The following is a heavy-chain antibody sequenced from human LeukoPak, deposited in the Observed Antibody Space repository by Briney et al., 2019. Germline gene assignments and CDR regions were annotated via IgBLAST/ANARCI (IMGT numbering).Heavy chain of an antibody. D-gene: IGHD6-13*01. CDR2: ISSGSGYI. CDR3: ARDLAAGAENWFDP. Sequence: GGSLRLSCAAFGFTFSSYSMNWVRQAPGKGLEWVSSISSGSGYIYYADSVKGRFTISRDNAKNSLYLQMNSLRAEDTAVYYCARDLAAGAENWFDPWGQGTLVSVSS. V-gene: IGHV3-21*01. J-gene: IGHJ5*02. CDR1: GFTFSSYS.